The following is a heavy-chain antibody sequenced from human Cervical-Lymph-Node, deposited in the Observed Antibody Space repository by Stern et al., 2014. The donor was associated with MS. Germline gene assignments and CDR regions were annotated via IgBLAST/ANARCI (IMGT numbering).Heavy chain of an antibody. CDR2: IIPTFNTV. D-gene: IGHD6-13*01. CDR1: GDTFSSNS. Sequence: QVQLVQSGADVKKPGSSVRVSCKASGDTFSSNSFSWVRQAPGQGLEWVGGIIPTFNTVNFAHKFQGRVTITADESTSTVFLELSSLRADDTCVYFCARDQGGIAADWGQGTLVTVSS. V-gene: IGHV1-69*01. CDR3: ARDQGGIAAD. J-gene: IGHJ4*02.